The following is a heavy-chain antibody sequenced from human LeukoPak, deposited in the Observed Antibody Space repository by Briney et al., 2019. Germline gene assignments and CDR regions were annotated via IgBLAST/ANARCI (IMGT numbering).Heavy chain of an antibody. CDR2: IYSGGST. D-gene: IGHD1-1*01. CDR3: AREYGTRVYGMDV. J-gene: IGHJ6*02. V-gene: IGHV3-53*01. CDR1: GFTVSSNY. Sequence: GGSLRLSCAASGFTVSSNYMSWVRQAPGKGLEWVSVIYSGGSTYYADSVKGRFTISRDNSKNTLYLQMNSLRAEDTAVYYCAREYGTRVYGMDVWGQGTTVTASS.